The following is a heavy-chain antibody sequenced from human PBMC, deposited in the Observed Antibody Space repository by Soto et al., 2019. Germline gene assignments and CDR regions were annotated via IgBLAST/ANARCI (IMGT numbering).Heavy chain of an antibody. CDR3: ARRSSGYYYDSSPYTFENWFDP. V-gene: IGHV4-4*07. CDR1: RGSISSYY. D-gene: IGHD3-22*01. J-gene: IGHJ5*02. CDR2: IYTSGST. Sequence: SETLSLTCTVSRGSISSYYWRWIRQPAGKGLEWIGRIYTSGSTNYNPSLKSRVTMSVDTSKNQFSLKLSSVTAADTAVYYCARRSSGYYYDSSPYTFENWFDPWGQGTLVTVSS.